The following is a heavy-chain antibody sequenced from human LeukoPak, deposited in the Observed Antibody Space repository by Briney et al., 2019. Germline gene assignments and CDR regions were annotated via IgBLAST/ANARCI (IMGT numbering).Heavy chain of an antibody. J-gene: IGHJ5*02. CDR3: ARQVDFWSAFLS. CDR1: GGSISSYY. D-gene: IGHD3-3*01. Sequence: PSETLSLTCTVSGGSISSYYWSWMRQPPGRELQWVGYIYDRGITHYNPSLRSRISISMDTSKNQISLNVTSVTAADTAVYYCARQVDFWSAFLSWGQGTLVTVSS. V-gene: IGHV4-59*08. CDR2: IYDRGIT.